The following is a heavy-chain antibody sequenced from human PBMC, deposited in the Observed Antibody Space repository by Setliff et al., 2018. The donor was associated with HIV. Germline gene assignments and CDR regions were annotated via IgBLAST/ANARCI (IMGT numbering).Heavy chain of an antibody. CDR1: GGTFSSYT. CDR2: SIPILGIG. CDR3: ARCGAGEWHLYMDV. J-gene: IGHJ6*03. V-gene: IGHV1-69*02. D-gene: IGHD3-16*01. Sequence: SVKVSCKASGGTFSSYTINWVRQAPGQGLEWMGRSIPILGIGNDEQAQRFKGRVTFTADKSTSTVYMELSSLRSEDTAVYYCARCGAGEWHLYMDVWGKGTAVTVSS.